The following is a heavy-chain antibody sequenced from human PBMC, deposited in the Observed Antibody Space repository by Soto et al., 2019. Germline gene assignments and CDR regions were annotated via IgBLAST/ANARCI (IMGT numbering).Heavy chain of an antibody. V-gene: IGHV1-46*03. D-gene: IGHD2-15*01. CDR3: ANVYCSGGSCYSVDY. CDR2: INPSGGST. Sequence: QVQLVQSGAEVKKPGASVKVSCKASGYTFTSYYMHWGRQAPGQGLELMVIINPSGGSTSYAQKFQGRATMTGDTSTSTVYMALSILRTEHIDVDYCANVYCSGGSCYSVDYWGQGTLVTVSS. J-gene: IGHJ4*02. CDR1: GYTFTSYY.